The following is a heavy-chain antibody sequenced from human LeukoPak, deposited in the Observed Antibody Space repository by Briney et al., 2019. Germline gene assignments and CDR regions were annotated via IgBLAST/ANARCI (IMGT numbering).Heavy chain of an antibody. CDR2: IYYSGST. V-gene: IGHV4-59*08. D-gene: IGHD2-15*01. J-gene: IGHJ4*02. Sequence: SETLSLICTVSGGSISSYYWSWIRQPPGKGLEWIGYIYYSGSTNYNPSLKSRVTISVDTSKNQFSLKLSSVTAADTAVYYCARGYCSGGSCFEFDYWGQGTLVTVSS. CDR1: GGSISSYY. CDR3: ARGYCSGGSCFEFDY.